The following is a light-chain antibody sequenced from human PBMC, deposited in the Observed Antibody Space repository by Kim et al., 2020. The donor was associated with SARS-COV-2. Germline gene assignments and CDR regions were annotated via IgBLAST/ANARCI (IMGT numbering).Light chain of an antibody. Sequence: DIVMTQSPATLSVSPGERATLSCRASQSVTSDLAWYQQKPGQPPRLLMYDASTRATGVPARFSGSGSGTEFTLTISSLQSEDFAVYFCQQYNSWPPPFGGGTKVEIK. CDR3: QQYNSWPPP. V-gene: IGKV3-15*01. J-gene: IGKJ4*01. CDR2: DAS. CDR1: QSVTSD.